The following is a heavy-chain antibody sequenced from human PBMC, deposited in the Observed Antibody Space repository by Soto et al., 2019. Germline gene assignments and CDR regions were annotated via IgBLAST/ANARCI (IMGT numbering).Heavy chain of an antibody. Sequence: EAKLEESGGGLIEPGGSLRLSCAASGFSFSAFEMNWVRQAPGKGPEWVAHIKSGGSFTLYAASVKGRFTISRDDADNSLYLQMNRLRAEDTALYYCTKEKSVMNSGYDAFDLWGRGTIVTVSS. CDR2: IKSGGSFT. CDR3: TKEKSVMNSGYDAFDL. CDR1: GFSFSAFE. D-gene: IGHD5-12*01. J-gene: IGHJ3*01. V-gene: IGHV3-48*03.